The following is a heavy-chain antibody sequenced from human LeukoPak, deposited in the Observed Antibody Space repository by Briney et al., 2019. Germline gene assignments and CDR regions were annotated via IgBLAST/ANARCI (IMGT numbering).Heavy chain of an antibody. V-gene: IGHV3-33*01. D-gene: IGHD3-3*01. J-gene: IGHJ4*02. CDR2: IWYDGSNT. CDR1: GFTFSRHG. Sequence: GGSLRLSCAASGFTFSRHGMHWVRQAPGKGLEWVAVIWYDGSNTYYVDSVKGRFTISRDNSKNTLYLQMNSLRVEDTAVYYCGRDGRSILIDVWGQGTPVTISS. CDR3: GRDGRSILIDV.